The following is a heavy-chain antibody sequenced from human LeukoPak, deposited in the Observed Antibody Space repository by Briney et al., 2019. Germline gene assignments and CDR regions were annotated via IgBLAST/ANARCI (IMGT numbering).Heavy chain of an antibody. CDR1: GYTFTSYG. D-gene: IGHD3-22*01. Sequence: ASVKVSCKASGYTFTSYGISWVRQAPGQGLEWMGWISAYNGNTNYAQKLQGRVTMTTDTSTSTAYMELRSIRPDATAVYYCARGDDSSGYYPLGYWGQGTLVTVSS. CDR3: ARGDDSSGYYPLGY. CDR2: ISAYNGNT. V-gene: IGHV1-18*01. J-gene: IGHJ4*02.